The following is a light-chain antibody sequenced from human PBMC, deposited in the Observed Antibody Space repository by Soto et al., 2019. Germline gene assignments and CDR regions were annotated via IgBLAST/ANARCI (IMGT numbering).Light chain of an antibody. Sequence: EIVMTQFPATLSVSPGERATLSCRASQSVSSNLVWYQQKPGQPPRLLIYGASTRATGIPARFSGSGSGTEFTLTINSLQSEDFAVYYCQQHSHWPPWTFGQGTRVEIQ. CDR2: GAS. CDR3: QQHSHWPPWT. CDR1: QSVSSN. J-gene: IGKJ1*01. V-gene: IGKV3-15*01.